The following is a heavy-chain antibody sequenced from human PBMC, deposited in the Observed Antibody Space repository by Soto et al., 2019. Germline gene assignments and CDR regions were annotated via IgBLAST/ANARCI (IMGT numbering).Heavy chain of an antibody. D-gene: IGHD3-16*01. J-gene: IGHJ6*02. CDR1: GYIFVNYG. V-gene: IGHV1-18*01. Sequence: QVQLVQSGDEVKKPGASVKVSCKASGYIFVNYGIAWVRQAPGQGLEWMGWLSPYTGNTHSATKIQGRLTMTKDTSAATASMERGNLTSDDTALYYCVMVDNYVTPTPQDVWGQGTTVTVSS. CDR2: LSPYTGNT. CDR3: VMVDNYVTPTPQDV.